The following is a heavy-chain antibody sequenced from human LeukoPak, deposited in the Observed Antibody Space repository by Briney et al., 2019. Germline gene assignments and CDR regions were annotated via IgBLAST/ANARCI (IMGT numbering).Heavy chain of an antibody. Sequence: GGSLRLSCAASEFTVSSNYISWVRQAPGKWREWVSLIYSPGSTYYPDCLKARFTISRHNSRNTLSLQINSRRAADRAFDYFRRHIGVDVSDIWGQGTMVTVSS. V-gene: IGHV3-53*04. J-gene: IGHJ3*02. CDR1: EFTVSSNY. CDR2: IYSPGST. D-gene: IGHD5/OR15-5a*01. CDR3: RRHIGVDVSDI.